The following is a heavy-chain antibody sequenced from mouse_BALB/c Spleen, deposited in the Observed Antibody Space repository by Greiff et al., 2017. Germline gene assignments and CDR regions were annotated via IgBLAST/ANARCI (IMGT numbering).Heavy chain of an antibody. CDR1: GDSITSGY. Sequence: EVKLMESGPSLVKPSQTLSLTCSVTGDSITSGYWNWIRKFPGNKLEYMGYISYSGSTYYNPSLKSRISITRDTSKNQYYLQLNSVTTEDTATYYCARVGDYGPYYFDYWGQGTTLTVSS. CDR2: ISYSGST. J-gene: IGHJ2*01. D-gene: IGHD1-2*01. CDR3: ARVGDYGPYYFDY. V-gene: IGHV3-8*02.